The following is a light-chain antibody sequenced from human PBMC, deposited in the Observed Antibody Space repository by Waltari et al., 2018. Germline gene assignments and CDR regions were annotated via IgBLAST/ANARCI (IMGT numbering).Light chain of an antibody. J-gene: IGKJ4*01. CDR2: DAS. CDR1: QDNNNF. Sequence: DIQMTQSPSSLSASVGDRGTITCQATQDNNNFLSWYQQKPGRAPSPLIYDASNLETGVPSRFSGSGSGTHFTLTISSLQTEDSATYYCQQYDTLPPSFGGGTKVEI. CDR3: QQYDTLPPS. V-gene: IGKV1-33*01.